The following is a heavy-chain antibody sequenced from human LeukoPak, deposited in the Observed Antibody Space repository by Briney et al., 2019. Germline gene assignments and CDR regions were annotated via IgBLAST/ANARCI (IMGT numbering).Heavy chain of an antibody. J-gene: IGHJ4*02. CDR3: ANPSFVSWWLPRFDY. V-gene: IGHV3-23*01. CDR2: FSCSGGST. CDR1: RFSLISYA. D-gene: IGHD2-8*02. Sequence: GGALRLSCASSRFSLISYAMSSVRQAPGKGLDGDSAFSCSGGSTYYADSVKRRFPISRDNSKTTLYLQMNSLRAEDTAVYYCANPSFVSWWLPRFDYWGQGTLVTVSA.